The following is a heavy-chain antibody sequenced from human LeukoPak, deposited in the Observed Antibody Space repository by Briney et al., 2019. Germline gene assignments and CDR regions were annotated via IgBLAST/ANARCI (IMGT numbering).Heavy chain of an antibody. CDR2: ISYDGSNK. CDR1: GLTFSSYA. CDR3: ARGYCSGGSCYSYYYYYGMDV. J-gene: IGHJ6*02. Sequence: PGRSLRLSCAASGLTFSSYAMHWVRQAPGKGLEWVAVISYDGSNKYYADSVKGRFTISRDNSKNTLYLQMNSLRAEDTAVYYCARGYCSGGSCYSYYYYYGMDVWGQGTTVTVSS. D-gene: IGHD2-15*01. V-gene: IGHV3-30*04.